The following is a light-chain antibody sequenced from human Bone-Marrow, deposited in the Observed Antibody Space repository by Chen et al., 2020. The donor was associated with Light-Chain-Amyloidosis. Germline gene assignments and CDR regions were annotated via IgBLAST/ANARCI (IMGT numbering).Light chain of an antibody. CDR3: QQYGTSPLT. J-gene: IGKJ4*01. V-gene: IGKV3-20*01. CDR2: GSS. CDR1: QTISSNY. Sequence: EIVLTKSPGTLSLSPGEGANLSCRASQTISSNYSTWYQQKFGPAPRLLIYGSSSRATGIPDRFTGSGSGTDFTLTINRLEPEDFAMYYYQQYGTSPLTFGGGTKVEIK.